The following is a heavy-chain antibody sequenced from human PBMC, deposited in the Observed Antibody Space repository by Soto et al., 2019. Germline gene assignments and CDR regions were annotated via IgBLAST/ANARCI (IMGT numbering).Heavy chain of an antibody. D-gene: IGHD1-26*01. J-gene: IGHJ6*02. CDR2: IIPIFGTA. CDR1: GGTFSSYA. CDR3: ARAGIVGANTLLLASGYYGMDV. Sequence: QVQLVQSGAEVKKPGSSVKVSCKASGGTFSSYAISWVRQAPGQGLEWMVGIIPIFGTANYAQKFQGRVTITADESKSTAYMELSSLRSEDTAVYYCARAGIVGANTLLLASGYYGMDVWGQGTTVTVSS. V-gene: IGHV1-69*01.